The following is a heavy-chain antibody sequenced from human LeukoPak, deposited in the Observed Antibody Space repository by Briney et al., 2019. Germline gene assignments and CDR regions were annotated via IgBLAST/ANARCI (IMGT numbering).Heavy chain of an antibody. V-gene: IGHV3-21*01. J-gene: IGHJ3*02. CDR2: ISSSSTYI. Sequence: GGSLRLSCAASGLTFSSYSMNWVRQAPGKGLEWVSSISSSSTYIYYADSVKGRFTISRDNAKNSLHLQMNSLRAEDTAVYYCARNRYGSSLDAFDIWGQGTVVTVSS. CDR3: ARNRYGSSLDAFDI. CDR1: GLTFSSYS. D-gene: IGHD6-13*01.